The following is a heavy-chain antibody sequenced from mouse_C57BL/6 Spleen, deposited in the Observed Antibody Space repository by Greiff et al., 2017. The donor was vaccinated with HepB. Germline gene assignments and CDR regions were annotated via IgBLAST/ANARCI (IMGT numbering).Heavy chain of an antibody. CDR2: ISSGGSYT. Sequence: EVKLVESGGDLVKPGGSLKLSCAASGFTFSSYGMSWVRQTPDKRLEWVATISSGGSYTYYPDSVKGRFTISRDNAKNTLYLQMSSLKSEDTAMYYCARRDGYDFDYWGQGTTLTVSS. CDR3: ARRDGYDFDY. J-gene: IGHJ2*01. D-gene: IGHD2-2*01. V-gene: IGHV5-6*02. CDR1: GFTFSSYG.